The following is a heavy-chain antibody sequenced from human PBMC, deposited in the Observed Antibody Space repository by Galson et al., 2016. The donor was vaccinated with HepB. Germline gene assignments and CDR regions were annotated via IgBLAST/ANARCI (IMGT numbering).Heavy chain of an antibody. CDR1: GDTFNSHA. J-gene: IGHJ6*02. Sequence: SVKVSCKASGDTFNSHAISWVRRAPGHGLEWVGEFITTSDTPNYAEEFPGRVTITADKSTGTAYMELNNLRADGTAVYFCARGRSGPGGTYYYYFYGLDVWGQGTAVSVS. D-gene: IGHD3-3*01. CDR2: FITTSDTP. V-gene: IGHV1-69*06. CDR3: ARGRSGPGGTYYYYFYGLDV.